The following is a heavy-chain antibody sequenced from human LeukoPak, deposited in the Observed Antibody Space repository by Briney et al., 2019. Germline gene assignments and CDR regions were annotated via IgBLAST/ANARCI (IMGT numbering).Heavy chain of an antibody. J-gene: IGHJ4*02. V-gene: IGHV3-23*01. CDR2: ISGSGGST. D-gene: IGHD4-17*01. CDR3: AKSMNYYGDIKVLFDY. CDR1: GFTFSSYA. Sequence: GGSLRLSCAASGFTFSSYAMSWVRQAPGKGLEWVSAISGSGGSTYYADSVKGRFTISRDNSKNTLYLQMNSLRAEDTAVYYCAKSMNYYGDIKVLFDYWGQGTLVTVSS.